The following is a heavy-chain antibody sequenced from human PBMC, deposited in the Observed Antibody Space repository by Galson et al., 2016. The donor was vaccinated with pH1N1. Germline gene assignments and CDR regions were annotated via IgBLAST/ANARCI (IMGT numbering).Heavy chain of an antibody. CDR2: ISWNSGSI. CDR1: GFTFDDYA. CDR3: AKGDTVAGISFDY. Sequence: SLRLSCAASGFTFDDYAMHWVRQAPGKGLEWVAGISWNSGSIDYADSVKGRFTISRDNAKNSLHLQMNSLRAEDTALYYCAKGDTVAGISFDYWGQGTLVTVSS. D-gene: IGHD3-10*01. V-gene: IGHV3-9*01. J-gene: IGHJ4*02.